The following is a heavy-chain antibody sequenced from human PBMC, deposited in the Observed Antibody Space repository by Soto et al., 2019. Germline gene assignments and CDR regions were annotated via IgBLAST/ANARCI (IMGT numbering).Heavy chain of an antibody. Sequence: ASVKVSCKASGGTFSSYAISWVRQAPGQGLEWMGGIIPIFGTANYAQKFQGRVTITADESTSTAYMELSSLRSEDTAVYYCAKKENTMVGGVFIPYYYGRDVGAQGTTVPVA. J-gene: IGHJ6*02. V-gene: IGHV1-69*13. D-gene: IGHD3-10*01. CDR3: AKKENTMVGGVFIPYYYGRDV. CDR2: IIPIFGTA. CDR1: GGTFSSYA.